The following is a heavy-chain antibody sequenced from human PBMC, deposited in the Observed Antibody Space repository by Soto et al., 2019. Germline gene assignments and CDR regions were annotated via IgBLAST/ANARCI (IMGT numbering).Heavy chain of an antibody. CDR3: ARSQVDILTGYYELNAFDI. D-gene: IGHD3-9*01. CDR2: IYYSGST. J-gene: IGHJ3*02. CDR1: GGSFSGYY. V-gene: IGHV4-59*06. Sequence: SETLSLTCAVFGGSFSGYYWVWIRQPPGTGLEWIGYIYYSGSTYYNPSLKSRVTISVDTSKNQFSLKLSSVTAADTAVYYCARSQVDILTGYYELNAFDIWGQGTMVT.